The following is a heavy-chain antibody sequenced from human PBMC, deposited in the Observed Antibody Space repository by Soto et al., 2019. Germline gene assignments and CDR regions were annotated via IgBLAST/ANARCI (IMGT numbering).Heavy chain of an antibody. Sequence: GGSLRLSCAASGFTFSTYAMSWVRQAPGKGLEWVSGMSGSGGSTYYADSVKGRFTISRDNSKNTLYLQMNSMRAEDTAVYYCMNLYSYGSGSYYKWGQGTLVTVSS. CDR1: GFTFSTYA. J-gene: IGHJ4*02. V-gene: IGHV3-23*01. D-gene: IGHD3-10*01. CDR2: MSGSGGST. CDR3: MNLYSYGSGSYYK.